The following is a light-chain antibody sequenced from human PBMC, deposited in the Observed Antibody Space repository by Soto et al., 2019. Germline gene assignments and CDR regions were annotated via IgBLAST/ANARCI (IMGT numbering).Light chain of an antibody. CDR2: DAS. CDR1: QSVSSN. Sequence: EIVMTQSPATLSVSPGERATLSCRASQSVSSNLAWYQQKPGQAPRLLIYDASSLESGVPSRFSGSGSGTEFTLTISSLQPDDFATYYCQQYNSYLSITFGQGTRLEIK. V-gene: IGKV3-15*01. CDR3: QQYNSYLSIT. J-gene: IGKJ5*01.